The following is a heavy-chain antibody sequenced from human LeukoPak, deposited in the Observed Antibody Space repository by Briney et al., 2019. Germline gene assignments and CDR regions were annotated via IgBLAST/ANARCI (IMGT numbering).Heavy chain of an antibody. D-gene: IGHD2/OR15-2a*01. CDR3: TTVSHFYL. Sequence: GGSLRLFCATSGFTFSDAWLSWVRQAPGKGLEWLGRIKYDETTDHAAPVQGRFTISRDVSKATLYLQMNSLKTEDTAIYYCTTVSHFYLGGQGSLVTVSS. CDR1: GFTFSDAW. J-gene: IGHJ4*02. CDR2: IKYDETT. V-gene: IGHV3-15*01.